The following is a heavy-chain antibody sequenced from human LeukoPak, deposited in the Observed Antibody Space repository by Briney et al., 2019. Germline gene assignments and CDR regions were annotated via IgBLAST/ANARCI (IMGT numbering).Heavy chain of an antibody. V-gene: IGHV4-59*12. D-gene: IGHD6-13*01. Sequence: SETLSLTCSVSDDSITMYYWSWIRQPPGKGLEWIGYIYYSGSTNYNPSLKSRVTMSVDTSKNQFSLKLTSVTAADTAVYYCARVSSSWYQDWYFDRWGRGTLVTVSS. J-gene: IGHJ2*01. CDR3: ARVSSSWYQDWYFDR. CDR2: IYYSGST. CDR1: DDSITMYY.